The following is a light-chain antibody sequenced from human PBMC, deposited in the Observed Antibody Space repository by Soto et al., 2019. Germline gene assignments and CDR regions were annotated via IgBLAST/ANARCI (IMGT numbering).Light chain of an antibody. CDR2: DAS. CDR1: QDISNY. V-gene: IGKV1-33*01. J-gene: IGKJ5*01. CDR3: QQYDNLPIT. Sequence: DIQMAQYPSCLSACVGDRVTITCQASQDISNYLNWYQQKPGKAPKLLIYDASNLETGVPSRFSGSGSGTDFTFTISSLQPEDIATYYCQQYDNLPITFGQGTRLE.